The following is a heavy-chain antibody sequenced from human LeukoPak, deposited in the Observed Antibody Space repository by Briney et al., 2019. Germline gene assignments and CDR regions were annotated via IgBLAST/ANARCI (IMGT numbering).Heavy chain of an antibody. J-gene: IGHJ4*02. CDR3: AKGDLEN. V-gene: IGHV3-7*01. Sequence: GGSLRLSCAASGFTVNYWMSWARQAPGKGLEWVATMTHDGSDEYYLDSVKGRFTISRDSAKNSIYLQMNSLRVEDTSTYYCAKGDLENWGQGTLVTVSS. CDR1: GFTVNYW. CDR2: MTHDGSDE.